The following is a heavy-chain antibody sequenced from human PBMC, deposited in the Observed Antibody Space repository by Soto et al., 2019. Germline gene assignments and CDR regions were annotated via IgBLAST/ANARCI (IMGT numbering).Heavy chain of an antibody. D-gene: IGHD2-15*01. CDR2: IYYSGTT. CDR1: GGSISSRIFH. Sequence: PSETLSLTCTVSGGSISSRIFHWGWIRQPPGKGLEWIGTIYYSGTTIYSPSFKSRVTIFADASNQQFSLQLSSVTAADTAVYYCARHHEYCIRRSCYSLDYRGQGTLVTVSS. J-gene: IGHJ4*02. V-gene: IGHV4-39*01. CDR3: ARHHEYCIRRSCYSLDY.